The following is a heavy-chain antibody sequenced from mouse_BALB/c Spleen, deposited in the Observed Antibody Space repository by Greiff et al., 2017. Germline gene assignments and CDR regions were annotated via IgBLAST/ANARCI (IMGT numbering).Heavy chain of an antibody. J-gene: IGHJ3*01. V-gene: IGHV2-9*02. Sequence: VHLVESGPGLVAPSQSLSITCTVSGFSLTSYGVHWVRQPPGKGLEWLGVIWAGGSTNYNSALMSRLSISKDNSKSQVFLKMNSLQTDDTAMYYCARYRYDGAWFAYWGQGTLVTVSA. CDR1: GFSLTSYG. CDR3: ARYRYDGAWFAY. D-gene: IGHD2-14*01. CDR2: IWAGGST.